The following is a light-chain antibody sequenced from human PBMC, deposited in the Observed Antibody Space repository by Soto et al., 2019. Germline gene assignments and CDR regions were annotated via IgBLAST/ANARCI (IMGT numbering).Light chain of an antibody. Sequence: IVLTQSPAILALSPGDRATLSCRASQSLSRSLAWYQQKPGQAPKLLIYDASNRATDIPARFSGSGSGTDFTLTISSLEPEDFAVYYCQQRSNWITFGQGTRLEIK. CDR2: DAS. CDR3: QQRSNWIT. V-gene: IGKV3-11*01. CDR1: QSLSRS. J-gene: IGKJ5*01.